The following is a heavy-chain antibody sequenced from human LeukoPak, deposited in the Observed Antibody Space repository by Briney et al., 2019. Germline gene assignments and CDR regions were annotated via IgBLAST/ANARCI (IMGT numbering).Heavy chain of an antibody. Sequence: GGSLRLSCAASGFTFSNYWMSWVRQAPGKGLEWVSAISGSGGSTYYADSVKGRFTISRDNSKNTLYLQMNSLRAEDTAVYYCAKLPYYDILTGYSAPHFDYWGQGTLVTVSS. J-gene: IGHJ4*02. CDR1: GFTFSNYW. CDR3: AKLPYYDILTGYSAPHFDY. V-gene: IGHV3-23*01. D-gene: IGHD3-9*01. CDR2: ISGSGGST.